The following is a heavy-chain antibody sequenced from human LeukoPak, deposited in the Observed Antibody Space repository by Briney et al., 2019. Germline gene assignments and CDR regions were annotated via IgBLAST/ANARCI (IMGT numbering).Heavy chain of an antibody. CDR2: INPNSGGT. Sequence: GASVKVSCKASGYTFTGYYMHWVRQAPGQGLEWMGWINPNSGGTNYAQKFQGRVTMTRDMSISTAYMELSRLRSDDTAVYYCALMASARGSGYTVNWFDPWGQGTLVTVSS. D-gene: IGHD3-22*01. CDR1: GYTFTGYY. V-gene: IGHV1-2*02. J-gene: IGHJ5*02. CDR3: ALMASARGSGYTVNWFDP.